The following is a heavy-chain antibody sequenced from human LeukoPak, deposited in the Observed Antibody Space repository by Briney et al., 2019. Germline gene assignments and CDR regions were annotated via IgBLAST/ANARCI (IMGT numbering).Heavy chain of an antibody. J-gene: IGHJ4*02. Sequence: ASVKVSCKASGYTFTGYYMHWVRQAPGQGLEWMGWINCNSGGTNYAQKFQGRVTMTRDTSSSTAYMELSRLRSDDTAVYYCARAPPAVVRGIGGYWGQGTLVTVSS. V-gene: IGHV1-2*02. D-gene: IGHD3-10*02. CDR1: GYTFTGYY. CDR2: INCNSGGT. CDR3: ARAPPAVVRGIGGY.